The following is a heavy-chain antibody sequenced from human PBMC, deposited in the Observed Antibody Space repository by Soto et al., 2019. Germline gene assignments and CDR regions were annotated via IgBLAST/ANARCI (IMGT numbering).Heavy chain of an antibody. J-gene: IGHJ2*01. D-gene: IGHD1-26*01. V-gene: IGHV3-48*01. Sequence: EVQLVESGGGLVQPGGSLRLSCAASGFRFSNYAMDWVRRAPGKGLEWVSYISGSSSNIRYADSVKGRFTISRDNAKSSVYLQMNSLRADDTAVYYCARDPSRGSDWARYLDLWGRGTLVTVSS. CDR3: ARDPSRGSDWARYLDL. CDR2: ISGSSSNI. CDR1: GFRFSNYA.